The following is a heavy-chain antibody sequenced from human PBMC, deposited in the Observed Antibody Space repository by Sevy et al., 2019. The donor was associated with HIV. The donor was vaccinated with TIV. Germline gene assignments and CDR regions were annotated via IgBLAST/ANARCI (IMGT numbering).Heavy chain of an antibody. CDR1: GGTFSNYA. Sequence: APVKVSCKASGGTFSNYALSWVRQAPGQGLEWMGGIIPIFGTTNFAQTFQGRVTITADESTSTAYMELSSLRSADTAVYYCARTPLVRIPGATDLYFDNWGQGTLVTVSS. V-gene: IGHV1-69*13. D-gene: IGHD2-2*01. J-gene: IGHJ4*02. CDR2: IIPIFGTT. CDR3: ARTPLVRIPGATDLYFDN.